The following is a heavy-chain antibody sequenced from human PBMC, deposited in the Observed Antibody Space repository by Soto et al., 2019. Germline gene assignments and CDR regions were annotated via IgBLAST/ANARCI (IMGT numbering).Heavy chain of an antibody. Sequence: TSETLSLTCTVSGGSISSYYWSWIRQPPGKGLEWIGYIYYSGSTNYNPSLKSRVTISVDTSKNQFSLRLNSVTAADTAVYYCATDPGPYCTGDSCRIDYWGQGTLVTVSS. CDR1: GGSISSYY. CDR3: ATDPGPYCTGDSCRIDY. V-gene: IGHV4-59*01. D-gene: IGHD2-8*02. CDR2: IYYSGST. J-gene: IGHJ4*02.